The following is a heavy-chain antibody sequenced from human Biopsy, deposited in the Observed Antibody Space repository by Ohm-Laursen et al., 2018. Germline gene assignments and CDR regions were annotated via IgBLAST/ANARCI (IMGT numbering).Heavy chain of an antibody. J-gene: IGHJ3*01. D-gene: IGHD2/OR15-2a*01. Sequence: GASVKVSCKASGGPFNNYAFSWVRQAPGQGLEWMGGRIPYFNTIYYARNFQDRAVITADRSARTTDMQLSGLRPDDTAVYYCVGGQRGPPIGVTVPGDAFDLWGPGTMVTVSP. CDR3: VGGQRGPPIGVTVPGDAFDL. V-gene: IGHV1-69*13. CDR2: RIPYFNTI. CDR1: GGPFNNYA.